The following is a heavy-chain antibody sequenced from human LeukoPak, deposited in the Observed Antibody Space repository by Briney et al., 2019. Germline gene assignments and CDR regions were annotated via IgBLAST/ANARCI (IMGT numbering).Heavy chain of an antibody. D-gene: IGHD3-16*01. J-gene: IGHJ5*02. V-gene: IGHV4-61*01. CDR3: ASLEDVRVSRFPGLMMTPPYFDP. CDR1: GASITTDSYY. Sequence: SETLSLTCTVSGASITTDSYYWSWIRQPPGKGLEWIGYIYHSGGTSYNPSLKSRVTISVDTSKNQFSLRLSSVTAADTAVYYCASLEDVRVSRFPGLMMTPPYFDPWGQGTLVTVSS. CDR2: IYHSGGT.